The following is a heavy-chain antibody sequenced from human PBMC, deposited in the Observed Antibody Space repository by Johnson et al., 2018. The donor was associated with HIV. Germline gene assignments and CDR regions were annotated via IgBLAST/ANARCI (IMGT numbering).Heavy chain of an antibody. CDR1: GFTFSSYG. V-gene: IGHV3-7*01. Sequence: EVQLVESGGGLVQPGGSLRLSCAASGFTFSSYGMSWVRQAPGKGLEWVANIKQDGSEKYYVDSVKGRFTISRDNAKNSLYLQMNSLRAEDTAVYYCARGGYYYDSYDAFDIWGQGTMVTVSS. CDR3: ARGGYYYDSYDAFDI. CDR2: IKQDGSEK. D-gene: IGHD3-22*01. J-gene: IGHJ3*02.